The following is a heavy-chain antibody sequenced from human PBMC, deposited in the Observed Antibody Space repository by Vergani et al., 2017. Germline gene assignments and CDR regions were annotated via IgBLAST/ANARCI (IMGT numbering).Heavy chain of an antibody. D-gene: IGHD3-10*01. J-gene: IGHJ6*02. CDR3: TRVLLWFGEALYGMDV. Sequence: EVQLVESGGGLVQPGRSLRLSCTASGFTFCDYAMSWVRQAPGKGLEWVGFIRSKAYGGTTEYAASVKGRFTISRDDSKSIAYLQMNSLKTEDTAVYYCTRVLLWFGEALYGMDVWGQGTTVTVSS. CDR2: IRSKAYGGTT. CDR1: GFTFCDYA. V-gene: IGHV3-49*04.